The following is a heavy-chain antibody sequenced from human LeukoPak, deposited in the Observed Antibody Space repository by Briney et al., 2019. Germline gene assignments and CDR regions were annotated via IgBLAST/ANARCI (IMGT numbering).Heavy chain of an antibody. Sequence: PGGSLRLSCAASRFTFSSYSMIWVRQAPGKGLEWVSSISSSGTYIYYADSLKGRFTISRDNAKDSLYLHMNSLRAEDTAVYYCAYLHSGSFAFDIWGQGTMVTVS. V-gene: IGHV3-21*01. D-gene: IGHD1-26*01. CDR2: ISSSGTYI. CDR3: AYLHSGSFAFDI. J-gene: IGHJ3*02. CDR1: RFTFSSYS.